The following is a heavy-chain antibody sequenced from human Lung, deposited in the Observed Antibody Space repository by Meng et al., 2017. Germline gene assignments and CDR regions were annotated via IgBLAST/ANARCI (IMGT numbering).Heavy chain of an antibody. CDR2: ISAYNGNT. CDR3: ARVEVGITSGDY. D-gene: IGHD1-26*01. V-gene: IGHV1-18*01. J-gene: IGHJ4*02. Sequence: QAHLGQSGGEVKKPGASVKVSCKASGYTFTNYGITWVRQAPGQGLEWMGWISAYNGNTNYAQTLQGRVTMTTDTSTSTAYMELGSLRSDDTAVYYCARVEVGITSGDYWGQGTLVTVSS. CDR1: GYTFTNYG.